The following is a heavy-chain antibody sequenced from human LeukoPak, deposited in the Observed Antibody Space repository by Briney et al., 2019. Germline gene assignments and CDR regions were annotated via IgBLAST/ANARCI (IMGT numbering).Heavy chain of an antibody. CDR1: GYTFTSYD. CDR2: MNPNSGNK. V-gene: IGHV1-8*01. D-gene: IGHD3-10*01. J-gene: IGHJ6*03. CDR3: ARRAKYGSGSYYHYYYYYYMDV. Sequence: ASVKVSCKASGYTFTSYDINWVRQATGQGLEWMGWMNPNSGNKGYAQKFQGRVTMTRNTSISTAYMELSSLRSEDTAVYYCARRAKYGSGSYYHYYYYYYMDVWGKGTTVTVSS.